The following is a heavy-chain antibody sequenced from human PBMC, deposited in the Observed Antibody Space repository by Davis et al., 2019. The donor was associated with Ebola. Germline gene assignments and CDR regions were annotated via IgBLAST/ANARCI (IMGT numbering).Heavy chain of an antibody. CDR1: GYTFTSYA. CDR3: ARDSKTVTTFDP. J-gene: IGHJ5*02. V-gene: IGHV1-3*01. Sequence: ASVKVSCKASGYTFTSYAMHWVRQAPGQRLEWMGWINAGNGNTKYSQKFQGRVTITRDTSASTAYMELSSLRSEDTAVYYCARDSKTVTTFDPWGQGTLVTVSS. CDR2: INAGNGNT. D-gene: IGHD4-11*01.